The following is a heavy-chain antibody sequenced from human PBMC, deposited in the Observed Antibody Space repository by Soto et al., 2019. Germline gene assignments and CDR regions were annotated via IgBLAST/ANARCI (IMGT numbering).Heavy chain of an antibody. J-gene: IGHJ5*02. Sequence: QVQLVQSGAEVKKSGSSAKVSCKASGGTFSTYTFSWVRQAPGQGLEWMGRIIPIFGTPYYAQKFQGRVTITADKSTSTVYMELSSLGSDDTAVYFCARGLECRGYCLDKPTWFGPWGQGTLVTVSS. CDR2: IIPIFGTP. CDR1: GGTFSTYT. D-gene: IGHD2-15*01. CDR3: ARGLECRGYCLDKPTWFGP. V-gene: IGHV1-69*06.